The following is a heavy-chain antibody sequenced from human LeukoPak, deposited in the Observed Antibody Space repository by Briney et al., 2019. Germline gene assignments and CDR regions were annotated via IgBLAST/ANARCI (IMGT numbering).Heavy chain of an antibody. CDR1: GYTFTGYY. D-gene: IGHD3-10*01. V-gene: IGHV1-2*02. CDR2: INPNSGGT. Sequence: GASVKVSCKTSGYTFTGYYMHWVRQAPGQGLEWMGWINPNSGGTNYAQKFQGRVTMTRDTSISTAYMELSRLRSDDTAVYYCARGTYYYGSGPDDYWGQGTLVTVSS. J-gene: IGHJ4*02. CDR3: ARGTYYYGSGPDDY.